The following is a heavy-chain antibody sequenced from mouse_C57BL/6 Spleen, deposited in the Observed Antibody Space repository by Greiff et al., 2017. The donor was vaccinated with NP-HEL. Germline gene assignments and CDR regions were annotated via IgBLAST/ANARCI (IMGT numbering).Heavy chain of an antibody. D-gene: IGHD2-1*01. V-gene: IGHV1-50*01. CDR3: ARFYGNYRYFDV. CDR1: GYTFTSYW. J-gene: IGHJ1*03. CDR2: IDPSDSYT. Sequence: QVQLQQPGAELVKPGASVKLSCKASGYTFTSYWMQWVKQRPGQGLEWIGEIDPSDSYTNYNQKFKGKATLPVDTSSSTAYMQLSSLTSEDSAVYYCARFYGNYRYFDVWGTGTTVTVSS.